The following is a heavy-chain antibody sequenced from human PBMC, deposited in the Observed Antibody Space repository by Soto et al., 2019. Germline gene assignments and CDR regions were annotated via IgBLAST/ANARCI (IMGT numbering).Heavy chain of an antibody. Sequence: SETLSLTCTVSGGSISSSSYYWGWIRQPPGKGLEWIGSIYYSGSTYYNPSLKSRVTISVDTSKNQFSLKPSSVTAADTALYYCASYPRESVGYYYYGMDVWGQGTTVT. D-gene: IGHD2-15*01. CDR3: ASYPRESVGYYYYGMDV. CDR1: GGSISSSSYY. J-gene: IGHJ6*02. V-gene: IGHV4-39*01. CDR2: IYYSGST.